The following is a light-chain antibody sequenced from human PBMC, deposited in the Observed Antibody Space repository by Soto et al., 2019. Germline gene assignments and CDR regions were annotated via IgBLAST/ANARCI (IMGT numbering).Light chain of an antibody. CDR2: GAS. V-gene: IGKV3-20*01. CDR1: QSVSSSF. Sequence: EIVLTQSPGTLSLSPGERATLSCRASQSVSSSFLAWYQQNPGQSHRLLIYGASNRATGIPDRFSGSGSGTDFTLTISRLVPEDFAVYYCQQYVTSPWAFGQGTKVAIE. CDR3: QQYVTSPWA. J-gene: IGKJ1*01.